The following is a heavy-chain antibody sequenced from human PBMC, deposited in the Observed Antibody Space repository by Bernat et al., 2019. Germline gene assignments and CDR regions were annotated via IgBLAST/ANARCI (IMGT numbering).Heavy chain of an antibody. J-gene: IGHJ3*02. CDR1: GFSLSNARMG. CDR3: ARIPYLHDDCWSGYEDAFDI. D-gene: IGHD3-3*01. V-gene: IGHV2-26*01. CDR2: IFSNDEK. Sequence: QVTLKESGPVLVKPTETLTLTCTVSGFSLSNARMGVSWIRQPPGKALEWLAHIFSNDEKSYSTSLKSRLTISKDTSNSQVVLTMTNMDPVDTATYYCARIPYLHDDCWSGYEDAFDIWGQGTMVTVSS.